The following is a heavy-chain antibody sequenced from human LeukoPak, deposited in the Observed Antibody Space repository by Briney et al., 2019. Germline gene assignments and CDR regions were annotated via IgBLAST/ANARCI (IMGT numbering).Heavy chain of an antibody. CDR2: INHSGST. CDR1: GGSFSGYY. CDR3: AGDSSGSKFDP. V-gene: IGHV4-34*01. Sequence: PSETLSLTCAVYGGSFSGYYWSWIRQPPGKGLEWIGEINHSGSTNYNPSLKSRVTISVDTSKNQFSLKLSSVTAADTAVYYCAGDSSGSKFDPWGQGTLVTVSS. D-gene: IGHD3-22*01. J-gene: IGHJ5*02.